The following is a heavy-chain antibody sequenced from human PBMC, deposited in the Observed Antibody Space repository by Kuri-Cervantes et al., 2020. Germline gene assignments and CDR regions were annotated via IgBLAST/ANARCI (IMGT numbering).Heavy chain of an antibody. CDR3: ARWVSSGYQDAFDI. J-gene: IGHJ3*02. V-gene: IGHV4-30-4*01. CDR1: GGSISSGDYY. Sequence: SETLSLTCTVSGGSISSGDYYWSWIRQPPGKGLEWIGYIYYSGSTYYNPSLKSRVTISVDTSKNQFSLKLSSVTAADTAVYYCARWVSSGYQDAFDIWGQGTMVTVSS. D-gene: IGHD3-22*01. CDR2: IYYSGST.